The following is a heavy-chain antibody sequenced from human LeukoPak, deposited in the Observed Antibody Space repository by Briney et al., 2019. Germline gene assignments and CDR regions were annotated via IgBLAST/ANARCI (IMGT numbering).Heavy chain of an antibody. CDR2: IYYSGST. D-gene: IGHD4-23*01. V-gene: IGHV4-59*01. CDR1: GGSISSYY. CDR3: ARAVITIYFDY. J-gene: IGHJ4*02. Sequence: KPSETLSLTCTVSGGSISSYYWSWIRQPPGKGLEWIGYIYYSGSTNYNPSLKSRVTISVDTSKNQFSLKLSSVTAADTAVYYCARAVITIYFDYWGQGTLVTVSS.